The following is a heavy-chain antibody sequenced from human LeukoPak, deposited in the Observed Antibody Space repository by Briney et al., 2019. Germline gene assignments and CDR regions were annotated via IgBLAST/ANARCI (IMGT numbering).Heavy chain of an antibody. CDR1: GGSFSTYY. Sequence: SETLSLTCTVSGGSFSTYYWSWIRQSPGKGLEWIGYISYSGSTNYNPSLKSRVTISVDTSRNQFSLKLSSVTAADTAVYYCATYCSGGCCVTRTFDYWGQGTLVTVSS. J-gene: IGHJ4*02. D-gene: IGHD2-15*01. V-gene: IGHV4-59*01. CDR3: ATYCSGGCCVTRTFDY. CDR2: ISYSGST.